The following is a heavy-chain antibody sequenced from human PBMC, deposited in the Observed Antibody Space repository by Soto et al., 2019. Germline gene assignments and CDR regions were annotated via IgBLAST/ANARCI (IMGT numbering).Heavy chain of an antibody. CDR1: GFSFSSHS. CDR2: ISANGVGT. Sequence: QLVESGGGLVQPGGSLRVSCAASGFSFSSHSMHSVRQAPGKRLEYISAISANGVGTYYADSVKGRFTISRDNSKNTLYLQMGSLRAEDMAVYHCTRENGLNGFDIWGQGTMVTVSS. J-gene: IGHJ3*02. D-gene: IGHD2-2*03. CDR3: TRENGLNGFDI. V-gene: IGHV3-64*07.